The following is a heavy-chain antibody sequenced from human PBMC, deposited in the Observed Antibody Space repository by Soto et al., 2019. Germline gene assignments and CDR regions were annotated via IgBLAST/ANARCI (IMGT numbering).Heavy chain of an antibody. Sequence: QVQLVQSGAEVKKPGSSVKVSCKASGGTFSSYAISWVRQAPGQGLEWMGGIIPIIGTANYAQKFQVRVTITADESTSTAYMVLSSLRSEHTAVYYCARHPGGRGYYYGMDVWGQGTTVTVSS. CDR2: IIPIIGTA. CDR1: GGTFSSYA. D-gene: IGHD2-15*01. V-gene: IGHV1-69*12. CDR3: ARHPGGRGYYYGMDV. J-gene: IGHJ6*02.